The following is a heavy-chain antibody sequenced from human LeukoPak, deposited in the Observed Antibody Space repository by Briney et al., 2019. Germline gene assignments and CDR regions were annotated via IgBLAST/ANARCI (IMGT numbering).Heavy chain of an antibody. Sequence: GGSLRLSCAASGLTVSSNYMTWVRQAPGRGLEWVSVIYSDGSTFYADSVRGRSTISRDNSKNALYLQMNSLRDEDTAVYYCTRVAMHSSGWIPFDYWGQGTLVTVSS. D-gene: IGHD6-25*01. CDR3: TRVAMHSSGWIPFDY. J-gene: IGHJ4*02. CDR1: GLTVSSNY. CDR2: IYSDGST. V-gene: IGHV3-66*01.